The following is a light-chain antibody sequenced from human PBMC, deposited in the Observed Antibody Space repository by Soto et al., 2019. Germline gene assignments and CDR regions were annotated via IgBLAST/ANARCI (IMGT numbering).Light chain of an antibody. V-gene: IGLV2-14*01. Sequence: QSALTQPASVSGSPGQSITISCTGTSSDVGRSNHVFWYQQHPGKAPKLIIYEVSSRPSGVSNRFSGSKSVNTASLTISGLQAEDAADYYCSAHTYGALVFGGGTKLTVL. CDR2: EVS. CDR1: SSDVGRSNH. CDR3: SAHTYGALV. J-gene: IGLJ2*01.